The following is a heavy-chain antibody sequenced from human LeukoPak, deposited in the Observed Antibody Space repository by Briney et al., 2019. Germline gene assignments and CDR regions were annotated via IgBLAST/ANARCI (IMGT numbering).Heavy chain of an antibody. D-gene: IGHD5-18*01. Sequence: SETLSLTCAVYGGSFSGYYWSWIRQPPGKGLEWIGEINHSGSTNYNPSLKRRVTISVDTSKNQFSLKLSSVTAADTAVYHCARARLRGYSYGSAAFDIWGQGTMVTVSS. CDR1: GGSFSGYY. CDR3: ARARLRGYSYGSAAFDI. CDR2: INHSGST. V-gene: IGHV4-34*01. J-gene: IGHJ3*02.